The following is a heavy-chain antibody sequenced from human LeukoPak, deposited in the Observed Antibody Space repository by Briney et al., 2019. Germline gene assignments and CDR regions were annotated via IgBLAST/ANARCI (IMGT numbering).Heavy chain of an antibody. Sequence: GASVKVSCKASGYTFTSYAMHWVRQAPGQRLEWMGWINAGNGNTKYSQEFQGRVTITRDTSASTAYMELNSLRSDDTAVYFCARVGSAAATADYWGQGTLVTVSS. CDR2: INAGNGNT. CDR1: GYTFTSYA. J-gene: IGHJ4*02. CDR3: ARVGSAAATADY. V-gene: IGHV1-3*01. D-gene: IGHD6-25*01.